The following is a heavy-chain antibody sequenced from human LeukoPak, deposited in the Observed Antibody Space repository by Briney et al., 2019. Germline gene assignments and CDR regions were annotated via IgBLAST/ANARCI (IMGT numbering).Heavy chain of an antibody. CDR2: MNPNSGNT. D-gene: IGHD3-3*01. CDR1: GYTFTSYD. J-gene: IGHJ5*02. Sequence: ASVKVSCEASGYTFTSYDINWVRQATGQGLEWMGWMNPNSGNTGYAQKFQGGVTITRNTPISTAYMELSSLRSEDTAVYYCARGQLVDFWSGYSYNWFDPWGQGTLVTVSS. CDR3: ARGQLVDFWSGYSYNWFDP. V-gene: IGHV1-8*03.